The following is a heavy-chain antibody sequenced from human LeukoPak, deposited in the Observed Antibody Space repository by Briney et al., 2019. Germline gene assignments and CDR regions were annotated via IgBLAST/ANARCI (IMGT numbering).Heavy chain of an antibody. Sequence: GGSLRLSCAASGFTVSSEYMSWVRKAPGKGLECVSIIYSGDSPYYADSVKGRFTVSRDNSKNTLFLQMNSLRVEDTAVYYCATVGGYGSHFDYWGQGTLVSVSS. CDR1: GFTVSSEY. CDR3: ATVGGYGSHFDY. V-gene: IGHV3-53*01. J-gene: IGHJ4*02. D-gene: IGHD5-12*01. CDR2: IYSGDSP.